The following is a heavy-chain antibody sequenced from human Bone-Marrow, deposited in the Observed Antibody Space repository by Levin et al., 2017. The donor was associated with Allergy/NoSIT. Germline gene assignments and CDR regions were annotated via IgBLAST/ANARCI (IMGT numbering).Heavy chain of an antibody. Sequence: GESLKISCAASGFTFRMYRMNWVRQAPGKGLQWVSSISSNSSSIYYRDSVKGRFTISRDNAKNSLYLQMNSLGAEDTAVYYCARGVATPYHYYYYGMDVWGQGTTVTVS. CDR1: GFTFRMYR. V-gene: IGHV3-21*01. CDR2: ISSNSSSI. J-gene: IGHJ6*02. D-gene: IGHD2-15*01. CDR3: ARGVATPYHYYYYGMDV.